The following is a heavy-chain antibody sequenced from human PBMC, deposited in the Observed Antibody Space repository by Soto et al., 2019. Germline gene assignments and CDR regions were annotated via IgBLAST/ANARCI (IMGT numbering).Heavy chain of an antibody. D-gene: IGHD3-3*02. CDR3: ARRCCDSIFGSLDY. Sequence: QVQLQESGPGLVKPSGTLSLTCAVSGDSISSGDWCWSWVRQFPGKGLEWIGEIYYSGSTTYNPSLKSRVTISADKSENQFSLRLSSVTAADTAVYYCARRCCDSIFGSLDYWGQGTLVTVSS. CDR1: GDSISSGDW. CDR2: IYYSGST. V-gene: IGHV4-4*02. J-gene: IGHJ4*02.